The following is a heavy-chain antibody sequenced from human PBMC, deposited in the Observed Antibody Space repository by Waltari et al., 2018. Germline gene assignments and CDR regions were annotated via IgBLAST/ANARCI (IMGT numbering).Heavy chain of an antibody. J-gene: IGHJ4*02. V-gene: IGHV4-39*07. CDR2: ISRRESP. CDR3: TGGANVGAPPPIGY. Sequence: QLQLQESGPGLVKPSETLFLTCNVSGGSISDTSYFWGWVRQPPGKGLEWIGSISRRESPPYQASPTKPATISFDNAKNQPHLKLTSLAAADTATYHCTGGANVGAPPPIGYWGQGALVTVS. D-gene: IGHD3-16*01. CDR1: GGSISDTSYF.